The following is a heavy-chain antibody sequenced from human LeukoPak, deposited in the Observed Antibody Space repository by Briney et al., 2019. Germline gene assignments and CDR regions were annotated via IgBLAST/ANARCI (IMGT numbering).Heavy chain of an antibody. D-gene: IGHD3-22*01. V-gene: IGHV3-23*01. CDR2: ISDSGGST. J-gene: IGHJ4*02. CDR1: GFTFSNYA. Sequence: GGSLRLSCAASGFTFSNYAMNWVRQAPGKGLEWVSGISDSGGSTYYADSVKGRFTISRDNSKNTLYLQMNSLRTEDRAVYYCASSIVVVTFDYWGQGTLVTVSS. CDR3: ASSIVVVTFDY.